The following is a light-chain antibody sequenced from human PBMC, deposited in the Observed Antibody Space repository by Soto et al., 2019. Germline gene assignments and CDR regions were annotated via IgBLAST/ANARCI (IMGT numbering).Light chain of an antibody. CDR3: QQRADWPPALT. CDR1: QGVSNL. J-gene: IGKJ4*01. V-gene: IGKV3-11*01. Sequence: EIVLTQSPDTLSLSPGDRATLSCRASQGVSNLLAWYQQRPGQAPRLLIYDASKRATGVLARFSGSGSGTDFTLTISSLEPEDFAVYYCQQRADWPPALTFGGGTKVDI. CDR2: DAS.